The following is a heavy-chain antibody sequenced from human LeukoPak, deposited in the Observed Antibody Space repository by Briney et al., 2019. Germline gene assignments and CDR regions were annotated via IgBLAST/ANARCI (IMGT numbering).Heavy chain of an antibody. J-gene: IGHJ4*02. Sequence: ASVKVSCKASGYSFRDYWMHWVRQAPGQGLEWMGWIDPKTGNQNYAQKFQGRVTMTSDTPITTFYMELSRLTSDDTAVYYCARGGFHHGFDFWGQGTVVTVSS. CDR3: ARGGFHHGFDF. CDR2: IDPKTGNQ. V-gene: IGHV1-2*02. D-gene: IGHD2-8*01. CDR1: GYSFRDYW.